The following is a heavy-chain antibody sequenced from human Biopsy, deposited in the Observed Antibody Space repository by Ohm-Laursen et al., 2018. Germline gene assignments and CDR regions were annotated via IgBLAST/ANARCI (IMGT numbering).Heavy chain of an antibody. CDR1: GGSFSNYA. V-gene: IGHV1-69*10. Sequence: SVKVSCQASGGSFSNYAISWVRQAPGEGLEWMGGIIAVSGLVNYAPKFQGRVSITAGKSTTTAYMELSNLKSEDTAVYYCATPFQYYDSWGGYPPFDHWGQGTLVTVSS. CDR3: ATPFQYYDSWGGYPPFDH. J-gene: IGHJ4*02. CDR2: IIAVSGLV. D-gene: IGHD3-3*01.